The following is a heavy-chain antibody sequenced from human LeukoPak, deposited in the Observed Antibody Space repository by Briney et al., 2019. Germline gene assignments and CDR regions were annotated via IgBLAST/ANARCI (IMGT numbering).Heavy chain of an antibody. D-gene: IGHD1-26*01. J-gene: IGHJ4*02. CDR1: GFTVSNNY. V-gene: IGHV3-53*01. CDR3: ARDRATGSYYYFDY. Sequence: GGSLRLSCAASGFTVSNNYMSWVLQAPGKGLEWVSVIYSGGSTYYADSVKGRFTISRDNSKNTLYLQMNSLRAEDTAVYYCARDRATGSYYYFDYWGQGTLVTVSS. CDR2: IYSGGST.